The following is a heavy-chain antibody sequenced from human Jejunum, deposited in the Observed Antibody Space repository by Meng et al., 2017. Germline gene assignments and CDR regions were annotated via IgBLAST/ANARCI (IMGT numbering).Heavy chain of an antibody. CDR3: ARDEID. CDR1: GYTFTTYK. V-gene: IGHV1-3*04. J-gene: IGHJ4*02. Sequence: QVQLVQSGAEVKKPGASVRISCKASGYTFTTYKIHWVRQAPGQSXEWMAWINTATGDTHYLQKFQGRVSLTGDMSTFTAYMDLNRLTSDDTAVYYCARDEIDWGQGTLVTVSS. CDR2: INTATGDT.